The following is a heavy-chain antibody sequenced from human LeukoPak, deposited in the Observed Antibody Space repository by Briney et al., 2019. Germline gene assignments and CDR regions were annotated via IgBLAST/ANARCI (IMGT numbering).Heavy chain of an antibody. CDR1: GDSISYYY. D-gene: IGHD5-12*01. CDR3: ARHMNGYTYPLDY. Sequence: SETLSLTCSVSGDSISYYYWSWIRQPPGKGLEWLAFIFPGGRTNYNPSLRSRGTMSVDMSRNQFSLRPTSVTAADTALYYCARHMNGYTYPLDYWGQGTLVSVSS. J-gene: IGHJ4*02. V-gene: IGHV4-59*08. CDR2: IFPGGRT.